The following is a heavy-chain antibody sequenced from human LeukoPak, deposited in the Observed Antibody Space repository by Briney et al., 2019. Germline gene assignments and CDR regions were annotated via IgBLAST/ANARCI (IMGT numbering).Heavy chain of an antibody. CDR3: ARLGYKDFWSRPHYAFDL. V-gene: IGHV5-51*01. D-gene: IGHD3-3*01. Sequence: GESLTIPCAGFGNRFTSYWIAWVRQTHGKGLEWMGIIHLGDTETRYSPTFQGWVTSSADKSTATALLQWTSLKASDTAMYYCARLGYKDFWSRPHYAFDLWGQGTMVAVSS. CDR2: IHLGDTET. CDR1: GNRFTSYW. J-gene: IGHJ3*01.